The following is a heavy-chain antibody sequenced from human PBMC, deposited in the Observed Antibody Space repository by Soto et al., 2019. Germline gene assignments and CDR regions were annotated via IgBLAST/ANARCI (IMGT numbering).Heavy chain of an antibody. CDR2: IYWDDAK. D-gene: IGHD3-9*01. V-gene: IGHV2-5*02. Sequence: QITLKESGPTLVKPTQTLTLTCTFSGFSLSSSRVAVCWFRQPPVKALERLAHIYWDDAKRYSPSLQSRLTIAKVTSKNQVVLTMTNMDPEDTATYYCAHQARLVSLMVTRNYFDYWGQGMQVTVSS. CDR3: AHQARLVSLMVTRNYFDY. J-gene: IGHJ4*02. CDR1: GFSLSSSRVA.